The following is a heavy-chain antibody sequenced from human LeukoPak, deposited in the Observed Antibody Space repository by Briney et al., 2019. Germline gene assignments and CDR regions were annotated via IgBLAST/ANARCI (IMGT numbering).Heavy chain of an antibody. Sequence: SETLSLTCTVSGCSMSRHYWSWIRQPPGKGLEWIGDIYDSGSTNYNPSLKSRVTISVDTSKNPFSLHLNSVTAADTAVYYCANSRGFLEWVSNWGQGTLVTVSS. J-gene: IGHJ4*02. V-gene: IGHV4-59*08. CDR3: ANSRGFLEWVSN. CDR1: GCSMSRHY. CDR2: IYDSGST. D-gene: IGHD3-3*01.